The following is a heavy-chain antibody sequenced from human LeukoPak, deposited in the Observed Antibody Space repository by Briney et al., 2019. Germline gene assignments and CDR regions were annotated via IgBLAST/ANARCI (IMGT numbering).Heavy chain of an antibody. CDR1: GYTFTGYY. CDR2: INPNSGGT. CDR3: ASPAATRRGYSYYYYMDV. J-gene: IGHJ6*03. D-gene: IGHD2-15*01. Sequence: ASVKVSCKASGYTFTGYYMHWVRQAPGQGLEWMGWINPNSGGTNYAQKFQGRVTMTRDTSISTAYMELSRLRSDDTAVYYCASPAATRRGYSYYYYMDVWGKGTTVTVSS. V-gene: IGHV1-2*02.